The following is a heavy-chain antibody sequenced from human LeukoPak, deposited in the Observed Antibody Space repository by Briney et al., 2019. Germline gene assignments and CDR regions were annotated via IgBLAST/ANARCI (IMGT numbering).Heavy chain of an antibody. CDR1: GGSFSGYY. D-gene: IGHD3-10*01. Sequence: PSETLSLTCAVYGGSFSGYYWSWIRQPPGKGLEWIGEINHSGSTNYNPSLKSRVTISVDTSKNQFSLKLSSVTAADTAVYYCARVYGSGTYWVYYYYYYYMDVWGKGTTVTISS. CDR3: ARVYGSGTYWVYYYYYYYMDV. J-gene: IGHJ6*03. CDR2: INHSGST. V-gene: IGHV4-34*01.